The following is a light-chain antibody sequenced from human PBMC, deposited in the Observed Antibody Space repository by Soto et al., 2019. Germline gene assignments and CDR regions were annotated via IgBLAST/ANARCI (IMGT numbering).Light chain of an antibody. CDR3: HQYSDHMYT. J-gene: IGKJ2*01. CDR1: QSIRYN. Sequence: EIVMTQSPATLSVSPGESATLSCRASQSIRYNLGWYQQRPGQSPRLLIYDVSTRATGIPARFRGSGSATEFTLTISSLLSEDFAVYYCHQYSDHMYTFGQGTKLVIK. CDR2: DVS. V-gene: IGKV3-15*01.